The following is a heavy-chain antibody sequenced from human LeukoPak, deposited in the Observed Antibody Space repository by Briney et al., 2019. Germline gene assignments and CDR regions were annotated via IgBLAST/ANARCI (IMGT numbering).Heavy chain of an antibody. D-gene: IGHD5-18*01. CDR3: ARGGRTVDTAMGGY. J-gene: IGHJ4*02. CDR2: IYYSGST. CDR1: GGSISGYY. V-gene: IGHV4-59*08. Sequence: SETLSLTCTVSGGSISGYYWSWIRQPPGKGLEWIGYIYYSGSTNYNPSLESRVTISVDTSKNQFSLKLSSVTAADTAVYYCARGGRTVDTAMGGYWGQGTLVTVSS.